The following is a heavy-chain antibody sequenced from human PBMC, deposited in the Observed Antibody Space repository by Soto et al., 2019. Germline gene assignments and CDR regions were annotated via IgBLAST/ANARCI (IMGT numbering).Heavy chain of an antibody. D-gene: IGHD3-22*01. CDR1: GGTFSSYA. CDR3: ARDRNDYYDSSGRGPTDY. V-gene: IGHV1-69*13. Sequence: SVKVSCKASGGTFSSYAISWVRQAPGQGLEWMGGIIPIFGTANYAQKFQGRVTITADESTSTAYVELSSLRSEDTAVYYCARDRNDYYDSSGRGPTDYWGQGTLVTVSS. J-gene: IGHJ4*02. CDR2: IIPIFGTA.